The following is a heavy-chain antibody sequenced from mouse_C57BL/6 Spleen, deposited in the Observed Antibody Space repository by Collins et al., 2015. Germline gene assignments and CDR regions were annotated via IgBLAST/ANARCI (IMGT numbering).Heavy chain of an antibody. CDR3: AGVDFYGVNYYFDF. D-gene: IGHD1-1*01. Sequence: QLQQPGAELVRPGASVRLSCQASGYTFTTYWMNWVKLRPGRGLEWIGKIDPNSGGTKYNEKFKGKATLTVDISSSTAYMQLRGLTSEDSAVYYCAGVDFYGVNYYFDFWGQGTTLTVSS. CDR1: GYTFTTYW. V-gene: IGHV1-72*01. CDR2: IDPNSGGT. J-gene: IGHJ2*01.